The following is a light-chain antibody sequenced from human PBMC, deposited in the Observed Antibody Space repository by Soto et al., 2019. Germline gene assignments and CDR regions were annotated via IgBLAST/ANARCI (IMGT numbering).Light chain of an antibody. CDR1: QGVSSY. J-gene: IGKJ4*01. V-gene: IGKV1-9*01. CDR2: GAS. Sequence: DIQLTQSPSFLSASVGDRVTLTCRATQGVSSYLAWYQQKPGKAPKLLIYGASTLQSGVPSRFSGSGSGTEFTLTISSLQPEDFATYYCQQLNSYPLTFGGGTKVEIK. CDR3: QQLNSYPLT.